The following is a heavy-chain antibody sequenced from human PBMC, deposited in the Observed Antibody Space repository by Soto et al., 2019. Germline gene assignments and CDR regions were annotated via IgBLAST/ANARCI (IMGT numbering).Heavy chain of an antibody. CDR1: GYTLPELS. V-gene: IGHV1-24*01. D-gene: IGHD6-13*01. Sequence: ASVKVSCKVSGYTLPELSMHWVRPAPGKGLEWMGGFDPEDGETIYAQKFQGRVTMTGDKSTDTAYMELSSLRSEDTAVYYCATFPTYGSNWSNYPFDYWGQGTLVTVSS. J-gene: IGHJ4*02. CDR2: FDPEDGET. CDR3: ATFPTYGSNWSNYPFDY.